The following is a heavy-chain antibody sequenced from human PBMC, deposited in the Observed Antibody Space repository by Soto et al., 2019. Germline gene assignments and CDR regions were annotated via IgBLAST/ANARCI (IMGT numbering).Heavy chain of an antibody. CDR3: ARERQGIAAAGTSWFDP. CDR2: MNPNSGNT. Sequence: QVQLVQSGAEVKKPGASVKVSCKASVYTFTSYDINWVRQATGQGLEWMGWMNPNSGNTGYAQKFQGRVTMTRNTSISTAYMELSSLRSEDTAVYYCARERQGIAAAGTSWFDPWGQGTLVTVSS. V-gene: IGHV1-8*01. CDR1: VYTFTSYD. D-gene: IGHD6-13*01. J-gene: IGHJ5*02.